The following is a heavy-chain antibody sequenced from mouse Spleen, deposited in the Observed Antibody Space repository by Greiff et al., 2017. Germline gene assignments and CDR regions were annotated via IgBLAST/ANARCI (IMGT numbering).Heavy chain of an antibody. D-gene: IGHD2-1*01. J-gene: IGHJ4*01. CDR3: ARDGNYEDYAMDY. Sequence: EVQLQQSGPELVKPGASVKLSCKASGYTFTSYDINWVKQRPEQGLEWIGRIDPANGNTKYAPKFQGKATITADTSSNTAYLQLSSLTSEDTAIYYCARDGNYEDYAMDYWGQGTSVTVSS. CDR1: GYTFTSYD. V-gene: IGHV14-3*01. CDR2: IDPANGNT.